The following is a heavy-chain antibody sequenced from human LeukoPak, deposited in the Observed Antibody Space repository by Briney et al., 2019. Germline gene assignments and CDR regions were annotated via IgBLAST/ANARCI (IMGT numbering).Heavy chain of an antibody. CDR1: GGSFSGYY. D-gene: IGHD1-20*01. J-gene: IGHJ4*02. V-gene: IGHV4-34*01. Sequence: PSETLSLTCAVCGGSFSGYYWSWIRQPPGKGLEWIGEINHSGSTNYNPSLKSRVTISVDTSKNQFSLKLSSVTAADTAVYYCARAARYNWNYWGQGTLVTVSS. CDR2: INHSGST. CDR3: ARAARYNWNY.